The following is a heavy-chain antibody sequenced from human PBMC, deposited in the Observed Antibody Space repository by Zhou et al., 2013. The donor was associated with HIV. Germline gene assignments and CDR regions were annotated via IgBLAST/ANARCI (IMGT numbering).Heavy chain of an antibody. CDR3: ARTHITGTTFGIAY. J-gene: IGHJ4*02. CDR2: INPNSGGT. D-gene: IGHD1-20*01. V-gene: IGHV1-2*02. Sequence: QVQLVQSGAEVKKPGASMKVSCKASGYTFIGDYMHWVRQAPGQGLEWMGWINPNSGGTNYAQKFQGRVTMTGDTSISTAYMELSKLRSDDTAVYYCARTHITGTTFGIAYWGQGTLVTVSS. CDR1: GYTFIGDY.